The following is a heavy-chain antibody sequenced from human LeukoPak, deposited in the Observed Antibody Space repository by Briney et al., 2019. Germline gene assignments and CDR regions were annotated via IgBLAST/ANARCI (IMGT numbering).Heavy chain of an antibody. D-gene: IGHD2-2*01. CDR1: GFTFSSYS. V-gene: IGHV3-21*01. Sequence: GGSLRLSCVGFGFTFSSYSMNWVRQAPGKGLEWVSSISGSSSYIDYADSVKGRFTISRDNAKNSLYLQINSLRAEDTAVYYCARDVIVAVPNWFDPWGQGTLVTVSS. CDR3: ARDVIVAVPNWFDP. CDR2: ISGSSSYI. J-gene: IGHJ5*02.